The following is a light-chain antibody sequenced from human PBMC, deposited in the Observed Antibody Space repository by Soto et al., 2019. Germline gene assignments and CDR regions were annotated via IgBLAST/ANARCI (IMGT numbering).Light chain of an antibody. CDR1: TGEVTSGFY. CDR2: GTS. Sequence: QTVVTQEPSLTVSPGGTVTLTCASSTGEVTSGFYANWFQQKPGQAPRALIYGTSNKHSWTPARFSGSLLGGKAALTLSGVQPEDEADYYCLLYHGGAFVFGTGTKLTVL. V-gene: IGLV7-43*01. CDR3: LLYHGGAFV. J-gene: IGLJ1*01.